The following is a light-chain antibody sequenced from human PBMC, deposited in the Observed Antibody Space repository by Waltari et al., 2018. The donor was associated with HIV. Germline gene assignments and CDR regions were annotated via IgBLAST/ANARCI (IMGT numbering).Light chain of an antibody. CDR3: QQYYNTPLT. CDR2: WSS. Sequence: DIVMTQSPDSLAVSLGERATINCRSSQSIFYSSNSKNYLAWYQQKTGQPPKLLMVWSSTRESGVPDRVSGSGSGTDFALTISSLQAEDVAIYYCQQYYNTPLTFGGGTKVEI. J-gene: IGKJ4*01. V-gene: IGKV4-1*01. CDR1: QSIFYSSNSKNY.